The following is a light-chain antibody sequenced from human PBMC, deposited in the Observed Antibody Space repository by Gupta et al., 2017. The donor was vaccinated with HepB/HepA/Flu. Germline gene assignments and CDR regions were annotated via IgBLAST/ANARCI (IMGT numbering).Light chain of an antibody. Sequence: DVQLPQSPSFLSASVGDRVTITCRASQGISNFLAWYRQKPGKAPELLIYAASTLQIGVPSRFAGSGSGTEFTLTITSLQPEDFATYYCQQHHMVPPWSFGQGTRVEIK. CDR2: AAS. CDR1: QGISNF. V-gene: IGKV1-9*01. CDR3: QQHHMVPPWS. J-gene: IGKJ1*01.